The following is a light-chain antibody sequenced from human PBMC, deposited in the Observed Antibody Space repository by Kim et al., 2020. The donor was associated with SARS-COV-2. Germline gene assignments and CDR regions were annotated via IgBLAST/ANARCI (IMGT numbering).Light chain of an antibody. CDR3: LQDYNYPYT. CDR1: QGIRND. Sequence: YVGDTVTITCRASQGIRNDLGWYQQKPGKAPKLLIYSASSLQSGVPSRFSGSGSGTDYTLTISSLQPEDFATYYCLQDYNYPYTFGQGTKLEI. V-gene: IGKV1-6*01. J-gene: IGKJ2*01. CDR2: SAS.